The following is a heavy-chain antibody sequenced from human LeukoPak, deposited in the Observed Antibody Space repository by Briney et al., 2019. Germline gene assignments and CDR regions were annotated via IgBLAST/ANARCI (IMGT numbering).Heavy chain of an antibody. CDR3: ATDLGSSRPNF. D-gene: IGHD6-13*01. J-gene: IGHJ4*02. Sequence: GGSLRLSCAASGFSFSTYWMSWVRQAPGKGLEWVANIKQDGSEKYYVDSAEGRFTISRDNAKNSLYLQMNSLTAEDTAVYYCATDLGSSRPNFWGQGILVTVSS. CDR1: GFSFSTYW. CDR2: IKQDGSEK. V-gene: IGHV3-7*01.